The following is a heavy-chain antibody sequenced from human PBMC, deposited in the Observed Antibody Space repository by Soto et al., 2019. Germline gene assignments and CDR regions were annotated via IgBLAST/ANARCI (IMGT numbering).Heavy chain of an antibody. CDR3: ARRNYNSESYFNF. V-gene: IGHV5-51*03. CDR2: IYPGDSDT. Sequence: EVQLVQSGAEVKKPGESLQISCKASGYTFTNYWIGWVRQMPGQGLEWLGIIYPGDSDTRYSPSFQGQVTISADRSINTAYLQWSSLKASDTAMYYCARRNYNSESYFNFWGQGTLVTVSS. CDR1: GYTFTNYW. J-gene: IGHJ4*02. D-gene: IGHD3-10*01.